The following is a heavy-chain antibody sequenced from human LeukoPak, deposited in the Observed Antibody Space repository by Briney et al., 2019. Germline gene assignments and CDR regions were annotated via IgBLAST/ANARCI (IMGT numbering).Heavy chain of an antibody. D-gene: IGHD1-1*01. CDR3: AREGPGTDSAFDI. CDR2: IYYSGSI. Sequence: SETLSLTCTVSGGHISSLYWRWIGQPPGKGLEGIGYIYYSGSINHKHPLPPRVTIQVDTTTYQFSLKLSSVTAADTAVYYCAREGPGTDSAFDIWGQGTMVTVSS. CDR1: GGHISSLY. V-gene: IGHV4-59*01. J-gene: IGHJ3*02.